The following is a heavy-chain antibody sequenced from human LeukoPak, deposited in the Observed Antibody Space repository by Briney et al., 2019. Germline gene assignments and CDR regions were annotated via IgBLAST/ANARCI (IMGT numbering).Heavy chain of an antibody. D-gene: IGHD2-21*01. Sequence: SVKVSCKASGGTFSSYAISWVRQAPGQGLEWMGGIIPIFGTANYAQKFQGRVTITTDESTSTAYMELSSLRSEDTAAYYCARGYPYSPDYYYYYTDVWGKGTTVTVSS. CDR2: IIPIFGTA. J-gene: IGHJ6*03. CDR3: ARGYPYSPDYYYYYTDV. V-gene: IGHV1-69*05. CDR1: GGTFSSYA.